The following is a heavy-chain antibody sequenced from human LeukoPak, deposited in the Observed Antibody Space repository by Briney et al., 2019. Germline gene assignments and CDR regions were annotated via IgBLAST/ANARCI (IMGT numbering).Heavy chain of an antibody. CDR3: ARAASVYPYYFDY. D-gene: IGHD5/OR15-5a*01. J-gene: IGHJ4*02. V-gene: IGHV1-69*05. CDR2: IIPIFGTA. CDR1: GYTFTSYG. Sequence: SVKVSCKASGYTFTSYGISWVRQAPGQGLEWMGGIIPIFGTANYAQKFQGRVTITTDESTSTAYMELSSLRSEDTAVYYCARAASVYPYYFDYWGQGTLVTVSS.